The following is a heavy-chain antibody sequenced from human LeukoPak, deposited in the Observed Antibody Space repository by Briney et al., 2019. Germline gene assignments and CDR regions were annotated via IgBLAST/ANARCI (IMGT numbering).Heavy chain of an antibody. Sequence: PGGSLRLSCAASGFTFSSYGMHWVRQAPGKGLEWVAVIWYDGSNKYYADSVKGRFTISRDNSKNTLYLQMNSLRAEDTAVYYCARSYYDSSGYYYVPGGAFDIWGQGTMVTVSS. CDR2: IWYDGSNK. D-gene: IGHD3-22*01. V-gene: IGHV3-33*01. CDR3: ARSYYDSSGYYYVPGGAFDI. CDR1: GFTFSSYG. J-gene: IGHJ3*02.